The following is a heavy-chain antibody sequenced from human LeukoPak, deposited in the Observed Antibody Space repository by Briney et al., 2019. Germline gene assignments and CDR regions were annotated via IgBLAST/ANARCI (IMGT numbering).Heavy chain of an antibody. CDR3: ARDGASDVLLWFGELPR. D-gene: IGHD3-10*01. J-gene: IGHJ4*02. V-gene: IGHV1-2*02. CDR1: GYTFTGYY. Sequence: ASVKVSCKASGYTFTGYYMHWVRQAPGQGLELMGWINPNSGGTNYSQKFPCRVTMTRETSISTAYMELSRLRSDDPAVYYCARDGASDVLLWFGELPRWGQGTLVTVSS. CDR2: INPNSGGT.